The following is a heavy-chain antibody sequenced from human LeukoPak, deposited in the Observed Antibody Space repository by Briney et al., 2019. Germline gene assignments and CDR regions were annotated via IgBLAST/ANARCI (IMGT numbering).Heavy chain of an antibody. CDR3: ARDDGYYGIDP. CDR1: GGSISSYY. D-gene: IGHD3-10*01. V-gene: IGHV4-59*01. CDR2: IYYSGST. J-gene: IGHJ5*02. Sequence: SETLSLTCTVSGGSISSYYWSWIRQPPGKGLEWIGYIYYSGSTNYNPSLRSRVTISVDTSKNQFSLKLSSVTAADTAVYYCARDDGYYGIDPWGQGTLVTVSS.